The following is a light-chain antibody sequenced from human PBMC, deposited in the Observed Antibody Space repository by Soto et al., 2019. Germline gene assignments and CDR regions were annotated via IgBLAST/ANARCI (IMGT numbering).Light chain of an antibody. J-gene: IGLJ2*01. CDR3: SSYTSSSTVV. CDR2: EVT. Sequence: QSALTQPASVYGSPGQSITISCTGTSSDVGGYNYVSWYQQHTGKAPKLMIYEVTNRPSGVSYRFSGSKSGNTASLTISGLQAEDEADYYCSSYTSSSTVVFGGGTKLTVL. CDR1: SSDVGGYNY. V-gene: IGLV2-14*01.